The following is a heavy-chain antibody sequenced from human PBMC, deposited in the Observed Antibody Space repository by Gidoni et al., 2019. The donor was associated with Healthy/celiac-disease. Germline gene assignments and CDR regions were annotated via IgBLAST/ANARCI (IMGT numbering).Heavy chain of an antibody. J-gene: IGHJ4*02. CDR3: VKGEGGDLGRRLGY. Sequence: EVQLVESGGGLVQPGGSLRLSCSASGFTFSSYAMHWVRQAPGKGLEYVSAISSNGGSTYYADSVKGRFTISRDNSKNTLYLQMSSLRAEDTAVYYCVKGEGGDLGRRLGYWGQGTLVTVSS. D-gene: IGHD3-16*01. CDR2: ISSNGGST. CDR1: GFTFSSYA. V-gene: IGHV3-64D*06.